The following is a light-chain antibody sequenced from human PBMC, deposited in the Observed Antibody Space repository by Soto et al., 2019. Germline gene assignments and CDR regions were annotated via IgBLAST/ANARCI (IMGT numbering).Light chain of an antibody. J-gene: IGKJ5*01. CDR1: QSFSDN. CDR2: GAS. CDR3: QQYNKWPPIT. V-gene: IGKV3-15*01. Sequence: EIVMTQSPATLSVSPGEIATLSCRASQSFSDNLAWYQQKLGQAPRLLIYGASTRATGIPARFSGRWSGTEFTLNISSLQSEDFAVYYCQQYNKWPPITFGQETRLEIK.